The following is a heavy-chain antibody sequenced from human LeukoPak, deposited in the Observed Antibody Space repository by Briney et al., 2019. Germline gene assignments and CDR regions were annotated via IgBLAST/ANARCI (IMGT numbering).Heavy chain of an antibody. J-gene: IGHJ6*03. Sequence: SETLSLTCAVYGGSFSGYYWSWIRQPPGKGLEWIGEINHSGSTNYNPSLKSRVTISVDTSKNQFSLKLSSVTAADTAVYYCARTYCGGDCRGYYYSYYMNVWGKGTTVTISS. CDR1: GGSFSGYY. CDR2: INHSGST. V-gene: IGHV4-34*01. D-gene: IGHD2-21*02. CDR3: ARTYCGGDCRGYYYSYYMNV.